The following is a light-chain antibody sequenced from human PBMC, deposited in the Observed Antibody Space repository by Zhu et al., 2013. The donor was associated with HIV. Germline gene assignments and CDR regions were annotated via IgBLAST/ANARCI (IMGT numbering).Light chain of an antibody. Sequence: TQSPATVSVSPGSRATLFCRASQSVRTNLAWYHQRPGQAPRLLIYGASTRATGVPFRFRGSGSGTDFTFTISRLEPEDFAVYYCQQYGSSPYTFGQGTKLEIK. J-gene: IGKJ2*01. V-gene: IGKV3-20*01. CDR3: QQYGSSPYT. CDR1: QSVRTN. CDR2: GAS.